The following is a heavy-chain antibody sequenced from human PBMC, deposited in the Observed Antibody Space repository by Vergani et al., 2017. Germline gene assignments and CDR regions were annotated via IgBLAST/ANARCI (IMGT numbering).Heavy chain of an antibody. CDR2: ITPFNGNT. CDR3: ALAESSTSCINSVCITPETGSWFDP. Sequence: QMQLVQSGAEVKKTGSSVKVSWKASGYTFTYRYLHWVRQAPGQALEWMGWITPFNGNTNYAQKFQDRVTITRDRSMSTAYMELSSLRSEDTAMYYCALAESSTSCINSVCITPETGSWFDPWGQGTLVTVSS. D-gene: IGHD2-2*01. CDR1: GYTFTYRY. V-gene: IGHV1-45*02. J-gene: IGHJ5*02.